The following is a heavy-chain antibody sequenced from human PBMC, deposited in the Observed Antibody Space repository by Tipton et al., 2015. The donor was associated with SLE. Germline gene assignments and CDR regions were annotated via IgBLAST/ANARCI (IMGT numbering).Heavy chain of an antibody. J-gene: IGHJ2*01. CDR3: ARFCTDGVSRYWYFDL. D-gene: IGHD2-8*01. CDR2: ISSSGTTI. V-gene: IGHV3-11*04. Sequence: QLVQSGGDLVKPGGSLRLSCAASGFTFSDYYMSWIRQAPGKGLEWVSYISSSGTTIYYADSVKGRFTISRDNAKNSLYLQMNSLRAEDTAVYYCARFCTDGVSRYWYFDLWGRGSLVTVSS. CDR1: GFTFSDYY.